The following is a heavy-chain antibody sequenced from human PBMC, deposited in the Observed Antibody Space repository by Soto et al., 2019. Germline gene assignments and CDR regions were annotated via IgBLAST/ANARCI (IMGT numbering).Heavy chain of an antibody. CDR2: ISAGGGSI. V-gene: IGHV3-23*01. J-gene: IGHJ4*02. Sequence: EVQLLESGGGLVQPGGSLGLSCAASGFTFSSYALSWVRQAPGKGLEWVSGISAGGGSIYSADSVKGRFTISRDNSKQTLYLQMDSLRAEDTAIYYCAKGNKPRGTYYFASWGQGTLVTVS. CDR1: GFTFSSYA. CDR3: AKGNKPRGTYYFAS.